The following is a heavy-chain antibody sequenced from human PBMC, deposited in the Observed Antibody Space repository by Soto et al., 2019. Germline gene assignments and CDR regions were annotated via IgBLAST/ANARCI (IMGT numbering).Heavy chain of an antibody. CDR3: ARDPALYDFWSGYSDMDV. CDR1: GGTFSSYA. Sequence: SVKVSCKASGGTFSSYAISWVRQAPGQGLEWMGGIIPIFGTANYAQKFQGRVTITADESTSTAYMELSSLRSEDTAVYYCARDPALYDFWSGYSDMDVWGKGTTVTVSS. D-gene: IGHD3-3*01. V-gene: IGHV1-69*13. CDR2: IIPIFGTA. J-gene: IGHJ6*03.